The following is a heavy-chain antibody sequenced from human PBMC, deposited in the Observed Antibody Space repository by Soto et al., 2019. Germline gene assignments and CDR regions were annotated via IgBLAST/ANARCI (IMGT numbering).Heavy chain of an antibody. CDR1: GGSVGSRGYF. D-gene: IGHD6-6*01. CDR3: ARACDYSTSSGIDY. CDR2: TLYSGST. V-gene: IGHV4-31*03. J-gene: IGHJ4*02. Sequence: QVQLQESGPGLVKPSQTLSLTCTVAGGSVGSRGYFWTWIRQPPGKGLEWIVSTLYSGSTYYNPSLKSRISISVDSSKIHFSLSLTSLTAAGTAVSYCARACDYSTSSGIDYWGQGTLVTVSS.